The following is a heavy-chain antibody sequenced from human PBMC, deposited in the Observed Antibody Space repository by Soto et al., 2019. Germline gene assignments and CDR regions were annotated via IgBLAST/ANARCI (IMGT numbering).Heavy chain of an antibody. CDR1: GYTFTDYH. CDR2: INPNSGGT. CDR3: VIVSGAGSSWSDDLDAMNI. D-gene: IGHD6-13*01. Sequence: SVKVSYKTSGYTFTDYHIHWVRQAPGQGREWMGWINPNSGGTNYTQRFQGRVTMTRDTSISTVYMELSRVRAEDTAVYFCVIVSGAGSSWSDDLDAMNIWGQGTMVTVSS. V-gene: IGHV1-2*02. J-gene: IGHJ3*02.